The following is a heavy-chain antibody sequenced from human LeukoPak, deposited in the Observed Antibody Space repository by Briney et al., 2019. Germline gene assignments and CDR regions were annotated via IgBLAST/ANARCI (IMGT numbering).Heavy chain of an antibody. CDR3: TRKGEHYYDSGKLWPAWFDL. J-gene: IGHJ5*02. D-gene: IGHD3-10*01. V-gene: IGHV4-61*08. CDR1: GGSISRGDYY. Sequence: PSETLSLTCTVSGGSISRGDYYWSWIRQPPGRGLEWIGYIHYSGATDYHPSLKSRVTISIDTSNNQVSLKLTSVTAADTAVYYCTRKGEHYYDSGKLWPAWFDLWGQGTLVTVSS. CDR2: IHYSGAT.